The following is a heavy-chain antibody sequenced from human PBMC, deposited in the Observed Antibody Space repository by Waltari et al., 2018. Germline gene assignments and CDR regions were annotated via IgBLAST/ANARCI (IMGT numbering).Heavy chain of an antibody. D-gene: IGHD2-2*01. CDR2: ITRSSNYI. V-gene: IGHV3-21*01. Sequence: EVQLVESGGGLVKPGGSLRVSCAASGFIFSTYTMNWVRQAPGKGLECVSSITRSSNYIYYADSVKGRFTISRDNANSSLSLQMDSLRAEDTAVYYCVRKGYCSSTNCLDAFDIWGQGTMVTVSS. J-gene: IGHJ3*02. CDR1: GFIFSTYT. CDR3: VRKGYCSSTNCLDAFDI.